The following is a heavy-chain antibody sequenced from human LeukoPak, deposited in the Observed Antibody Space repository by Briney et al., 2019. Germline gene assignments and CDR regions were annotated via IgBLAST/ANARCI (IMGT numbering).Heavy chain of an antibody. V-gene: IGHV4-4*07. CDR2: LYTSGST. CDR3: ARVNTMIVVDY. J-gene: IGHJ4*02. D-gene: IGHD3-22*01. Sequence: SETLSLTCTVSGDSISSYYWSWIRQPAGKGLEWIGRLYTSGSTIYNPSLKSRVTISVDTSKNQFSLKLSSVTAADTAVYYCARVNTMIVVDYWGQGTLVAVSS. CDR1: GDSISSYY.